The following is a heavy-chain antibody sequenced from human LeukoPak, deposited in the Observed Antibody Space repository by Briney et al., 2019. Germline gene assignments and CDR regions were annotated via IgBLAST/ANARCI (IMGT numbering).Heavy chain of an antibody. CDR3: AKDLDSCGDYY. CDR2: ILNNGDN. Sequence: PGRSLRLSCAASGFRFSSYCMHWVRQAPGKGLEWVAVILNNGDNYYADSVKGRFTISRDNSKSTLYLQMNSLRTEDTALYFCAKDLDSCGDYYWGQGTLVTVSS. D-gene: IGHD3-22*01. V-gene: IGHV3-30*18. CDR1: GFRFSSYC. J-gene: IGHJ4*02.